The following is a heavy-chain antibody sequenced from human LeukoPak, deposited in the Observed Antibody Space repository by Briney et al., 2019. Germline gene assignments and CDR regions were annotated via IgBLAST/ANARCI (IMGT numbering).Heavy chain of an antibody. CDR3: ARQRGGFGGNYYYYMDV. CDR1: GFTFSSSV. V-gene: IGHV3-33*01. D-gene: IGHD3-10*01. CDR2: IWFDGSSK. J-gene: IGHJ6*03. Sequence: PGRSLRLSCAASGFTFSSSVMHWVRQAPGKGLEWVAVIWFDGSSKYYADSVKGRFTISRDNSKNTLYLQMNSLRAEDTAVYYCARQRGGFGGNYYYYMDVWGKGTTVTVSS.